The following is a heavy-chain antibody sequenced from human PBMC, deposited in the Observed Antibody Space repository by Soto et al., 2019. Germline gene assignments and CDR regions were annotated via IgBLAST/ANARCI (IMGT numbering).Heavy chain of an antibody. CDR3: ATYDSSGLAF. Sequence: GGSLRLSCAASGFTFSNYAMHWVRQAPGKGLEWLAIISYDGDNEYYADSVRGRFTISRDNSKNTLYLQTNNLRHEDTAVYYCATYDSSGLAFWGQGTLVTVSS. D-gene: IGHD3-22*01. CDR1: GFTFSNYA. J-gene: IGHJ4*02. V-gene: IGHV3-30*03. CDR2: ISYDGDNE.